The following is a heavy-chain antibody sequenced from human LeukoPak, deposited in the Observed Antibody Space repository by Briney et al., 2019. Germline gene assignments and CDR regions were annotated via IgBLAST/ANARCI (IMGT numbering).Heavy chain of an antibody. D-gene: IGHD2-2*01. V-gene: IGHV1-69*01. CDR1: GGTFSSYA. Sequence: SVKVSCKASGGTFSSYAISWVRQAPGQGLEWMGGIIPIFGTANYAQKFQGRVTITADESTSTAYMELSSLRSEDTAVYYCARAGYCSSTSCYYYGMDVWGQGTTVTVSS. CDR3: ARAGYCSSTSCYYYGMDV. CDR2: IIPIFGTA. J-gene: IGHJ6*02.